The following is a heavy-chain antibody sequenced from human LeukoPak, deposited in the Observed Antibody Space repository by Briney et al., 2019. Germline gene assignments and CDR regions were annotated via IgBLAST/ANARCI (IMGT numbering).Heavy chain of an antibody. D-gene: IGHD3-9*01. CDR3: ARVAAYYKPFDP. V-gene: IGHV4-59*01. Sequence: SETLSLTCTVSGGSISSYHWSWIRQPSGKGLEWIWHIYYSGRTNYYPSLKSRVNILVDESKNQFLLKLSSVTAADTGVYYCARVAAYYKPFDPWGQGTLVTVSS. J-gene: IGHJ5*02. CDR2: IYYSGRT. CDR1: GGSISSYH.